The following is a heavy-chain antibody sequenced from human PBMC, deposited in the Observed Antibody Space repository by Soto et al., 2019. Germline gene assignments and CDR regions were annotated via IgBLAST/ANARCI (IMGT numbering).Heavy chain of an antibody. Sequence: SETLSLTCAVYGGSFSGYYWSWIRQPPGKGLEWIGEINHSGSTNYNPSLKSRVTISVDTSKNQFSLKLSSVTAADTAVYYCARGSWSSSQSDGYFDYWGKGTLVTVSS. CDR3: ARGSWSSSQSDGYFDY. J-gene: IGHJ4*02. V-gene: IGHV4-34*01. D-gene: IGHD6-13*01. CDR2: INHSGST. CDR1: GGSFSGYY.